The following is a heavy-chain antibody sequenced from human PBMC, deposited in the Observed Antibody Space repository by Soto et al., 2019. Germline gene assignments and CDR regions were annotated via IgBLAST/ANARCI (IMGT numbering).Heavy chain of an antibody. CDR2: IYTSGST. D-gene: IGHD3-3*01. CDR1: GGSISSYY. J-gene: IGHJ6*02. Sequence: PSETLSLTCTVSGGSISSYYWSWIRQPPGEGLEWIGYIYTSGSTNYNPSLKSRVTMSVDTSKNQFSLKLNSVTAADTAVYYCARELMTYYDFWSGSNPAGMDVWGQGTTVTVSS. V-gene: IGHV4-4*08. CDR3: ARELMTYYDFWSGSNPAGMDV.